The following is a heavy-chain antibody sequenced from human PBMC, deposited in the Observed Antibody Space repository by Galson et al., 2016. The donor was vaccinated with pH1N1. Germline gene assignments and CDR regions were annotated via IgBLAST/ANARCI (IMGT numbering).Heavy chain of an antibody. CDR1: GYTFTGYY. CDR3: ARGIDFGELGAWFDP. CDR2: INPNSGGT. Sequence: SVKVSCKASGYTFTGYYMHWVRQAPGQGLEWMGWINPNSGGTNYAQKFQGRVTMTGDTSISTAYMELSRLRSDDTAVYYCARGIDFGELGAWFDPWGQGTLVTVSS. J-gene: IGHJ5*02. D-gene: IGHD3-10*01. V-gene: IGHV1-2*02.